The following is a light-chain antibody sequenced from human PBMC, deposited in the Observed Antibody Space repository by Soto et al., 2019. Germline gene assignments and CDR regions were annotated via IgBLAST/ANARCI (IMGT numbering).Light chain of an antibody. CDR2: EVS. CDR1: SSDVGGYNY. Sequence: QSVLTQPASVSGSPGQSITISCTGTSSDVGGYNYVSWYQQHQGKAPKVMISEVSNRPSGASNRFSGSTSGNTASLTISGLQAEDEADYYCSSYAGSNNFGFGTGTKVTVL. V-gene: IGLV2-14*01. CDR3: SSYAGSNNFG. J-gene: IGLJ1*01.